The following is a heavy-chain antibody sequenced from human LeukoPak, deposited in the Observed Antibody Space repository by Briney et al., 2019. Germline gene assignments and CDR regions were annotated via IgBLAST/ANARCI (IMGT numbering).Heavy chain of an antibody. CDR1: GGSISSYY. CDR3: ARLPSRRGASDI. J-gene: IGHJ3*02. Sequence: SETLSLTCTVSGGSISSYYWSWIRQPPGKGLEWIGYIYYSGSTNYNPSLKSRVTISVDTSKNQFSLKLSSVTAADTAVYYCARLPSRRGASDIWGQGTMVTVSS. V-gene: IGHV4-59*08. CDR2: IYYSGST.